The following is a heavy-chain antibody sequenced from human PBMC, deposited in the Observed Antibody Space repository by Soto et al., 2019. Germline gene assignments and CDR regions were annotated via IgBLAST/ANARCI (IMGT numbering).Heavy chain of an antibody. Sequence: GGSLRLSCAAAGFTFSGSSGHWVRQDSGKGLEWVGRIRSKANSYATAYAASVKGRFTISRDDSKNTAYLQMNSLKTEDTAVYYCTRPGIAVDHNWFDPWGQGTLVTVSS. J-gene: IGHJ5*02. V-gene: IGHV3-73*01. CDR2: IRSKANSYAT. D-gene: IGHD6-19*01. CDR1: GFTFSGSS. CDR3: TRPGIAVDHNWFDP.